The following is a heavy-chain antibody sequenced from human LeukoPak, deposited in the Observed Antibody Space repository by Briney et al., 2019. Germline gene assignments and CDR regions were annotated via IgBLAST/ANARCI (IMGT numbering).Heavy chain of an antibody. D-gene: IGHD6-6*01. CDR3: ARWYSSSSGSFDY. Sequence: ASVKVSCKASGYTFTGYYMHWVRQAPGQGLEWMGQINPNSGGTNYAQKFQGRVTMTRDTSISTAYMELSRLRSDDTAVYYCARWYSSSSGSFDYWGQGTLVTVSS. CDR2: INPNSGGT. V-gene: IGHV1-2*06. J-gene: IGHJ4*02. CDR1: GYTFTGYY.